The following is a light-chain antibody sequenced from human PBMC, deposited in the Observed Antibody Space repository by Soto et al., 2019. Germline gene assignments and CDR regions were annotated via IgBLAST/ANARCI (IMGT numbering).Light chain of an antibody. CDR3: GSWDSSLSAYV. CDR2: TNN. CDR1: NSNIGSNY. V-gene: IGLV1-47*01. J-gene: IGLJ1*01. Sequence: QAVLTQPPSASGTPGQRVTISCSGRNSNIGSNYVYWYQQVPGTAPKLLIYTNNQRPSGVPDRFSGSKSATSASLAIGGLRSEDEADYYCGSWDSSLSAYVFGTGTKLTVL.